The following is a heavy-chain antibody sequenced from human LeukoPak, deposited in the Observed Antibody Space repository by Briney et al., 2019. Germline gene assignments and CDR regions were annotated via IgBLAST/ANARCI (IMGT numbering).Heavy chain of an antibody. Sequence: GGSLTLSCAASGFTLSEYYMSWTRQAPGKGLEWVGYISNSGSTIYYADSVRGRFTISRDNAKNSLYLQMSSLRAEDTAVYYCVREKAASADWGQGTLVTVSS. CDR1: GFTLSEYY. CDR2: ISNSGSTI. V-gene: IGHV3-11*01. D-gene: IGHD6-25*01. CDR3: VREKAASAD. J-gene: IGHJ4*02.